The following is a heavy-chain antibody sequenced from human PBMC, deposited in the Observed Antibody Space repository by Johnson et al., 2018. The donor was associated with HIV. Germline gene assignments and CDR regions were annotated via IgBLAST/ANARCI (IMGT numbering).Heavy chain of an antibody. CDR3: ARAPRAFCDGDCYPNAFGI. J-gene: IGHJ3*02. Sequence: PGKGLEWVAVISYDGRNKYYPASVKGRFTISRDNFKNTLYLQMDSLRAEDTAVYFCARAPRAFCDGDCYPNAFGIWGQGTMVTVSS. V-gene: IGHV3-30-3*01. CDR2: ISYDGRNK. D-gene: IGHD2-21*02.